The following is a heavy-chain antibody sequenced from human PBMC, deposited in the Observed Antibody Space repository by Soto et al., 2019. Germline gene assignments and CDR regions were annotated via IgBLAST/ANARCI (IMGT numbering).Heavy chain of an antibody. CDR2: ISDDGSNK. V-gene: IGHV3-30*18. CDR1: GFIFSSYG. Sequence: GGSLRLSCAAAGFIFSSYGMHWVRQAPGKGLEWVAVISDDGSNKYYVDSVKGRFTISRDNSKNTLFLQMNSLRIEDTAVYYCAKSPSDHYYYYYGMDAWGQGTTVTVSS. CDR3: AKSPSDHYYYYYGMDA. D-gene: IGHD2-2*01. J-gene: IGHJ6*02.